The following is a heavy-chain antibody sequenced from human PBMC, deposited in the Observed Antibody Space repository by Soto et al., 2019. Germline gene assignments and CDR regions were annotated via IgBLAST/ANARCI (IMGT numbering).Heavy chain of an antibody. J-gene: IGHJ5*02. V-gene: IGHV4-34*01. CDR2: INHSGST. Sequence: SETLSLTCAVYGGSFSGYYWSWIRQPPGKGLEWIGEINHSGSTNYNPSLKSRVTISVDTSKNQFSLKLSSVTAADTAVYYCARGRVGTVTTCYWFDPWGQGTLVTVSS. D-gene: IGHD4-4*01. CDR3: ARGRVGTVTTCYWFDP. CDR1: GGSFSGYY.